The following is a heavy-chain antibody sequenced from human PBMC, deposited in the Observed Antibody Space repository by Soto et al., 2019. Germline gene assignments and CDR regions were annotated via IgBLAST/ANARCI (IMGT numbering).Heavy chain of an antibody. CDR3: ARGSGGSGWYP. V-gene: IGHV4-59*08. Sequence: SETLSLTCTVSGGSIGLYYWTWIRQSPGKGLEWIGYGHYSGATHVSPSLKSRVVISLDTSRNEFSLSLASVTDTDTAIYYCARGSGGSGWYPWGQGALVTVSS. D-gene: IGHD6-19*01. J-gene: IGHJ5*02. CDR2: GHYSGAT. CDR1: GGSIGLYY.